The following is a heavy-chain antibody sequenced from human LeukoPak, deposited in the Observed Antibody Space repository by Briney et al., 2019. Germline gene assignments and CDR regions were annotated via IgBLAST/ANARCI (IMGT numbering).Heavy chain of an antibody. Sequence: PGGSLRLSCAASGXGFGSYAXSXVXXPPXXXXXWXSVISRRKDYTYXADSVKGRYTISRDNSKNTLYLQMNTLRAEDTAVYYCANDYRSGSFHDFWGQGTLVTVSS. V-gene: IGHV3-23*01. J-gene: IGHJ4*02. CDR3: ANDYRSGSFHDF. CDR2: ISRRKDYT. CDR1: GXGFGSYA. D-gene: IGHD3-10*01.